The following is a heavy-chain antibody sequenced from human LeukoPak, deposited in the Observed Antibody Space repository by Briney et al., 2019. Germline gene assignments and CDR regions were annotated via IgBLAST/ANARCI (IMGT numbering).Heavy chain of an antibody. J-gene: IGHJ4*02. Sequence: GGSLRLSCAASGFTFSTSAMHWFRQAPGKGLEWVAFIKFDGSNKYYADSVKGRFTISRDNSKNTLYLQMNTLRAEDTAVYYCAGGYSYGFASWGQGTLVTVSS. CDR1: GFTFSTSA. D-gene: IGHD5-18*01. V-gene: IGHV3-30*02. CDR3: AGGYSYGFAS. CDR2: IKFDGSNK.